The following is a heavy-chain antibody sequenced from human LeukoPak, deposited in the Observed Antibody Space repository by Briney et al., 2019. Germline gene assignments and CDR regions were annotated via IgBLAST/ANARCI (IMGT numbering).Heavy chain of an antibody. D-gene: IGHD4-17*01. CDR1: GGSISSYY. Sequence: SETLSLTCTVSGGSISSYYWSWIRQPPGKGLEFIGYIYYTGSTNYNPSLKSRVTISVDTSKNQFSLKLSSVTAADTAVYYCARDMGYGDPFDYWGQGTLVTVSS. V-gene: IGHV4-59*01. CDR3: ARDMGYGDPFDY. J-gene: IGHJ4*02. CDR2: IYYTGST.